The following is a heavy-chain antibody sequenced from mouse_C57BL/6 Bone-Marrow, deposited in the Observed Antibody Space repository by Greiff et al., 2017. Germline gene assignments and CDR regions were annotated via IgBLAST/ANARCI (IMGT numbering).Heavy chain of an antibody. CDR3: ARSNWVYAMDY. D-gene: IGHD4-1*02. Sequence: QVQLQQPGAELVMPGASVKLSCKASGYTFTSYWMHWVKQRPGQGLEWIGEIDPSDSYTNYNQKFKGKSPLTVAKSSSTAYMQLSSLTSEDSAVYYCARSNWVYAMDYWGQGTSVTVSS. V-gene: IGHV1-69*01. J-gene: IGHJ4*01. CDR2: IDPSDSYT. CDR1: GYTFTSYW.